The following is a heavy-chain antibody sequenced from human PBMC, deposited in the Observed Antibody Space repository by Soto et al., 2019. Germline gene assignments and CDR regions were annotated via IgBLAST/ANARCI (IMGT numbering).Heavy chain of an antibody. Sequence: EVQLVESGGGLVQPGGSLRLSCEASAFTLSSCWVSWVRQAPGKGLEWVANIKPDGSDKCYVDSVKGRFTISRDNTKNSLYLQMSTLRPEDTAIYYCARDYDFGFDIWGQGTLVTVSS. D-gene: IGHD3-16*01. CDR1: AFTLSSCW. J-gene: IGHJ3*02. V-gene: IGHV3-7*01. CDR3: ARDYDFGFDI. CDR2: IKPDGSDK.